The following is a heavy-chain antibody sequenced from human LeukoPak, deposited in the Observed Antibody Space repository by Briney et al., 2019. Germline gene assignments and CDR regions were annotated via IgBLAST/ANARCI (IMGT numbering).Heavy chain of an antibody. Sequence: GGSLRLSCSASGFKFSYYWMAWVRQAPGKGQGWQAHIKESGSEKYYVDSVKGRFTISRHNADDLVYLQMNSLRVEDTAVYYCARGWGEKGRCRGGTCNNPQFDYWGQGILVTVSS. D-gene: IGHD2-15*01. V-gene: IGHV3-7*01. J-gene: IGHJ4*02. CDR3: ARGWGEKGRCRGGTCNNPQFDY. CDR2: IKESGSEK. CDR1: GFKFSYYW.